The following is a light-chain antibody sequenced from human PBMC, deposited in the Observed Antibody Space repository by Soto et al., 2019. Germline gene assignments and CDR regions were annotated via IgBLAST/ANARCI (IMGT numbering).Light chain of an antibody. J-gene: IGKJ3*01. CDR2: KAS. CDR1: QSITNW. CDR3: QQYHSYPFT. V-gene: IGKV1-5*03. Sequence: DIQMTQSPSTLSVSVGDRLSITCRASQSITNWLAWYQQKPGKAPKLLIYKASSLQSEVPSRFSGSASGPEFTLTISSLQPDDFATYYCQQYHSYPFTFGPGTKVDIK.